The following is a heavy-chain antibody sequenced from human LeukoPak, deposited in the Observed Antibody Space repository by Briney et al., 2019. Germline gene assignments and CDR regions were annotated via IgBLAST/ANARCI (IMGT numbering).Heavy chain of an antibody. Sequence: SETLSLNCTVSGDSMTYYYWTWIRQPPGKGPEWIGYSYYSGSTKYNPPLKSRVTASIDMSKNQFYLSLTSVSDADTAVYYCARGFRTNGWSLGGFDVWGQGTLVTVSS. J-gene: IGHJ3*01. V-gene: IGHV4-59*01. CDR2: SYYSGST. CDR3: ARGFRTNGWSLGGFDV. CDR1: GDSMTYYY. D-gene: IGHD2-8*01.